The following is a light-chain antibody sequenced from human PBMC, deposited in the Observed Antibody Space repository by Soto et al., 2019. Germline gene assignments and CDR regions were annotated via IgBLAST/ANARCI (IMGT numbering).Light chain of an antibody. CDR2: DAS. V-gene: IGKV1-5*01. Sequence: DIQMTQSPSTLSASVGDRAPITCRARQSISSWLAWYQQKPGKAPKLLIYDASSLESGVPSRFSGSGSGTEFTLTISSLQPDDFATYYCQQYNSYSWTFGQGTKVDI. CDR3: QQYNSYSWT. CDR1: QSISSW. J-gene: IGKJ1*01.